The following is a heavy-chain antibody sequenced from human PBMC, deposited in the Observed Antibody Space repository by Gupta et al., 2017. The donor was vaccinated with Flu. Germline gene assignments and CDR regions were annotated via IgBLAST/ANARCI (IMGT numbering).Heavy chain of an antibody. J-gene: IGHJ6*02. D-gene: IGHD1-1*01. Sequence: QVQLVESGGGVVQPGRSLRLSCVASGFRFRDFAMHWVRQAQGKGLEWVAAVSYDGDNKYYVNAVQGRFTISRDNSNNMVYLQMNNVRPEDTAIYYCAKCTSTWNTYSYYHGMDVWGHGTTVSVSS. CDR3: AKCTSTWNTYSYYHGMDV. CDR1: GFRFRDFA. CDR2: VSYDGDNK. V-gene: IGHV3-30*18.